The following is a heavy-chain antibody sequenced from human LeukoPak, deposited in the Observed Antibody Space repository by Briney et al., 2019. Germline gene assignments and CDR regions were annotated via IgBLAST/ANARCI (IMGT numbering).Heavy chain of an antibody. Sequence: GGSLRLSCAASGFTFSSNWMSWVRQAPGKGLEWVANIKQDGSEKYYVDSVKGRFTISRDNAKNSLYLQMNSLRAEDTAVYYCAREGIGYYDSSGYSDYWGQGTLVTVSS. J-gene: IGHJ4*02. CDR1: GFTFSSNW. V-gene: IGHV3-7*01. CDR3: AREGIGYYDSSGYSDY. CDR2: IKQDGSEK. D-gene: IGHD3-22*01.